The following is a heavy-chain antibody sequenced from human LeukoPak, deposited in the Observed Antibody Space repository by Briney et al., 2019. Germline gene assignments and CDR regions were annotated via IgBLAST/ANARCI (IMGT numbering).Heavy chain of an antibody. CDR1: GYTFTSYG. D-gene: IGHD3-22*01. CDR3: ARCYHYYDSSGYYYLFDY. CDR2: IIPIFGTA. Sequence: SVKVSCKTSGYTFTSYGITWVRQAPGQGLEWMGGIIPIFGTANYAQKFQGRVTITADESTSTAYMELSSLRSEDTAVYYCARCYHYYDSSGYYYLFDYWGQGTLVTVSS. J-gene: IGHJ4*02. V-gene: IGHV1-69*13.